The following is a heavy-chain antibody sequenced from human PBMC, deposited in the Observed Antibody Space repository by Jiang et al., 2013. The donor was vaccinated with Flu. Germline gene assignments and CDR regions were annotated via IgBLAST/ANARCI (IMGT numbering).Heavy chain of an antibody. Sequence: ELLKPSETLSLTCAVYGGSFSGYYWSWIRQPPGKGLEWIGEINHSGSTNYNPSLKSRVTISVDTSKNQFSLKLSSVTAADTAVYYCARARRRPRITGTTGWFDPWGQGTLVTVS. D-gene: IGHD1-20*01. J-gene: IGHJ5*02. CDR1: GGSFSGYY. CDR2: INHSGST. V-gene: IGHV4-34*01. CDR3: ARARRRPRITGTTGWFDP.